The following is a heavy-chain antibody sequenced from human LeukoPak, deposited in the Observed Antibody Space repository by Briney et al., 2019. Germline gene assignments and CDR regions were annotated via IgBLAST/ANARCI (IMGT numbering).Heavy chain of an antibody. V-gene: IGHV1-2*04. CDR1: GYTFTGFY. CDR2: INPNSGGT. CDR3: AREMKDNSGWLAY. Sequence: ASVIVSSRASGYTFTGFYVHWVRQAPGERLEWMVWINPNSGGTLFADKFQGWVTMTRDTSISTAYMELSGLSSTDTALYYCAREMKDNSGWLAYWGQGTLVTVSS. D-gene: IGHD6-19*01. J-gene: IGHJ4*02.